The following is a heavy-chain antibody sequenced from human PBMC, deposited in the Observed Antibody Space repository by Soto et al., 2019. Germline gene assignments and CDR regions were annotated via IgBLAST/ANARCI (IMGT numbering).Heavy chain of an antibody. J-gene: IGHJ3*02. Sequence: QVQLVESGGGVVQPGRSLRLSCAASGFTFRSYGMHWVRQAPGKGLEWVAVISYDGSNKYYADSVKGRFTISRDNSKNTLYLQMNSLRAEDTAVYYCAKEPRAYSSSGHAFDIWGQGTMVTVSS. D-gene: IGHD6-6*01. CDR1: GFTFRSYG. CDR3: AKEPRAYSSSGHAFDI. V-gene: IGHV3-30*18. CDR2: ISYDGSNK.